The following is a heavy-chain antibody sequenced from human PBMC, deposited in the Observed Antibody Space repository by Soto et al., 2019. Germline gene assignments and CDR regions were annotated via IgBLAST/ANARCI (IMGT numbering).Heavy chain of an antibody. D-gene: IGHD6-19*01. CDR1: GFSFSSYT. J-gene: IGHJ3*02. V-gene: IGHV3-64*01. CDR3: ARYSSGFDI. CDR2: IRSNGDST. Sequence: GGSLRLSCAASGFSFSSYTISWVRQAPGKGLEYVSTIRSNGDSTYYANSVKGRFTISRDNSKNTLYLQMGSLRAEDMAVYYCARYSSGFDIWGQGTMVTVSS.